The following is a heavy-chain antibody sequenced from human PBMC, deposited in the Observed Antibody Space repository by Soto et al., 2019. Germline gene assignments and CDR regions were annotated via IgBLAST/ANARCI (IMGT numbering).Heavy chain of an antibody. CDR1: GFTFTNFG. D-gene: IGHD6-13*01. CDR3: ARAPKVSSWPYYFDY. Sequence: QVQLVESGGGVVQPGRSLRLSCAASGFTFTNFGLHWVRQAPDKGLEWVAVLLYNGYTQYYADSVKGRFTISGDNSKNTLYLQMDSLQHEDTAVYYCARAPKVSSWPYYFDYWGLGTLVAVSS. V-gene: IGHV3-30*04. J-gene: IGHJ4*02. CDR2: LLYNGYTQ.